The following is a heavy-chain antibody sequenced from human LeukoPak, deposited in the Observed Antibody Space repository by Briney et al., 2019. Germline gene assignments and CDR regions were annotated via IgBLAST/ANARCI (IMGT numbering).Heavy chain of an antibody. CDR1: GFTVSSNY. J-gene: IGHJ4*02. D-gene: IGHD3-10*01. CDR2: IYSGGST. V-gene: IGHV3-66*01. CDR3: ARAAMVRGVIPYYFDY. Sequence: GGSLRLSCAASGFTVSSNYMSWVRQAPGKGLEWVSVIYSGGSTYYADSVKGRFTISRDNSKNTLYLQMNSLRAEDTAVYYCARAAMVRGVIPYYFDYWGQGTLVTVSS.